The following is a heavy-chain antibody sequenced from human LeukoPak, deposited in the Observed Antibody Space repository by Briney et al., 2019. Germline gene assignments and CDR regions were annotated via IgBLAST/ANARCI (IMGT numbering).Heavy chain of an antibody. CDR1: GGSFSGYY. J-gene: IGHJ3*02. Sequence: SETLSLTCAVYGGSFSGYYWNWIRQPPGKGLEWIGYIFSSGSTNYNPSLQSRVTISLVTSTNQFSLRLRSVTAADTAVYYCARHLPRTDIGYAFDIWGQGTVVTVSS. CDR2: IFSSGST. D-gene: IGHD2-15*01. V-gene: IGHV4-59*08. CDR3: ARHLPRTDIGYAFDI.